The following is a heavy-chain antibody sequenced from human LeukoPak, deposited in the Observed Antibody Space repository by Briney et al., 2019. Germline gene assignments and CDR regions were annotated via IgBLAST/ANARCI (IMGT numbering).Heavy chain of an antibody. J-gene: IGHJ4*02. CDR2: IYTSGST. D-gene: IGHD2-15*01. CDR3: ARRTLDCSGGSCYWNFDY. CDR1: GGSISSYY. V-gene: IGHV4-4*07. Sequence: KSSETLSLTCTVSGGSISSYYWSWIRQPAGKGLEWIGRIYTSGSTNYNPSLKSRVTMSVDTSKNQFSLKLSSVTAADTAVYYCARRTLDCSGGSCYWNFDYWGQGTLVTVSS.